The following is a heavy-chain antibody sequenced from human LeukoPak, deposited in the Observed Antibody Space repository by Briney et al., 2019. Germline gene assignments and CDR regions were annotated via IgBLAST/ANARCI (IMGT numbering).Heavy chain of an antibody. CDR2: MWSDGIRK. J-gene: IGHJ3*02. V-gene: IGHV3-33*01. CDR1: GFTFSYYG. D-gene: IGHD6-19*01. CDR3: TRDADTSGHYDIFDI. Sequence: PGRSLRLSCATSGFTFSYYGIHWVRQAPGKGLEWVAVMWSDGIRKYYTDSVKGRFTVSRDTSKNTQYLEMSSLSVEDTAVYYCTRDADTSGHYDIFDIWGQGTMVTVSS.